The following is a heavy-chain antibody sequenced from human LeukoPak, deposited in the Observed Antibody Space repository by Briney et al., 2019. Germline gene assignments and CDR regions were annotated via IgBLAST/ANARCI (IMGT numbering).Heavy chain of an antibody. Sequence: GASVKVSCKASGDTFTAYYMHWVRQAPGQGLEWMGWITPNSGGTNYAQKFQGRVTMTGNTSISTAYMQLSSLRSEDTAVYYCARGPTWRGGPYYFDYWGQGTLVTVSS. CDR1: GDTFTAYY. J-gene: IGHJ4*02. D-gene: IGHD3-10*01. CDR2: ITPNSGGT. V-gene: IGHV1-2*02. CDR3: ARGPTWRGGPYYFDY.